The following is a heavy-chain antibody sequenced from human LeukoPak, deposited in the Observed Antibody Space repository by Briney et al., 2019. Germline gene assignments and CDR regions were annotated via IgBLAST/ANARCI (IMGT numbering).Heavy chain of an antibody. Sequence: GGSLRLSCVASGFTVSRFEMNWVRQAPGKGLELVSYTSGSGSSIYYADSVKGRFTISRDNAKNSLYLQMTSLRGEDTAVYYCARDMGYCSSSNCYTYYLDYWGQGTLVTVSS. CDR2: TSGSGSSI. CDR3: ARDMGYCSSSNCYTYYLDY. D-gene: IGHD2-2*01. V-gene: IGHV3-48*03. CDR1: GFTVSRFE. J-gene: IGHJ4*02.